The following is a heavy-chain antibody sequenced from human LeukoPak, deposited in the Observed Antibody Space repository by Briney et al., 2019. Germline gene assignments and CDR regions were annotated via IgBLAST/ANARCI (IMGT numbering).Heavy chain of an antibody. CDR3: TRHHEVNYYGSGSYYNVGY. V-gene: IGHV3-73*01. D-gene: IGHD3-10*01. Sequence: GGSLKLSCAASGFTFSGSGMHWVRQASGKGLEWVGRIRSKANSYATAYAASVKGRFTISRDDSKNTAYLQMNSLKTEDTAVYYCTRHHEVNYYGSGSYYNVGYWGQGTLVTVSS. J-gene: IGHJ4*02. CDR1: GFTFSGSG. CDR2: IRSKANSYAT.